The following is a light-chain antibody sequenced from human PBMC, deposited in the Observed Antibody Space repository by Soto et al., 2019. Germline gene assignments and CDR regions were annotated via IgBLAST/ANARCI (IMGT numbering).Light chain of an antibody. V-gene: IGLV1-40*01. CDR1: SSNLGAGYD. Sequence: VLTAAPGVTVSPWETVTISCTGSSSNLGAGYDVNWYQQSPGAAPKLLISDNINRPSGVPDRISGSKSGTSASLAIAGLQADDEADYYCQSYDNRLTGSVVFGGGTKVTVL. CDR3: QSYDNRLTGSVV. J-gene: IGLJ2*01. CDR2: DNI.